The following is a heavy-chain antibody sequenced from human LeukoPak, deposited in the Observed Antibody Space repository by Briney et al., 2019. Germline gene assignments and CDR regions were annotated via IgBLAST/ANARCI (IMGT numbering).Heavy chain of an antibody. CDR2: SAHDEVGK. J-gene: IGHJ4*02. CDR1: GFTFISYG. CDR3: AKDRGYGEHEPFES. Sequence: GGSLRLSCAASGFTFISYGMHWVRQAPGKGLEWVAVSAHDEVGKQFADSVKGRFTLSRDNSRDSVHLQMNRLRDEDTAVYYCAKDRGYGEHEPFESWGQGSLVTVSS. D-gene: IGHD4/OR15-4a*01. V-gene: IGHV3-30*18.